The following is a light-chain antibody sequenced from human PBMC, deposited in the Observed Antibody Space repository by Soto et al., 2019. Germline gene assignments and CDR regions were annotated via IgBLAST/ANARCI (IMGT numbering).Light chain of an antibody. J-gene: IGKJ4*01. Sequence: EIVLTQSPGTMSLSPGERATLSCRASQSVSSNYLAWYQQKPGQAPRLLIYGASSRATGIPDRFSGSGSGTDFTLTISRLEPEDFAVYYCQQYATSPLTFDGGTKVDIK. V-gene: IGKV3-20*01. CDR3: QQYATSPLT. CDR2: GAS. CDR1: QSVSSNY.